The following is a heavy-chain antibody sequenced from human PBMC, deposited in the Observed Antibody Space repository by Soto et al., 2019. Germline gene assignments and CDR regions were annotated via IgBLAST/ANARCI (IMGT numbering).Heavy chain of an antibody. CDR3: ARVLYYGSGSYSPYGMDV. V-gene: IGHV1-69*01. CDR2: VSPPFRTS. J-gene: IGHJ6*02. CDR1: GVSFDNNG. Sequence: QVQLVQSGAEVKKPGSSVKVSCKTSGVSFDNNGIGWVRQAPGHGLEWMGGVSPPFRTSNYARKFQGRISITADASTGTVNMGLSSLTSEDTAQYYCARVLYYGSGSYSPYGMDVWGQGTTVTVFS. D-gene: IGHD3-10*01.